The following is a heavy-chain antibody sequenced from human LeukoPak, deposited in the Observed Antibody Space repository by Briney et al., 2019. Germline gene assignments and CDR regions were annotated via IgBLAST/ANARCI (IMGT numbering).Heavy chain of an antibody. J-gene: IGHJ3*02. V-gene: IGHV1-2*02. CDR2: INPNGGDT. CDR3: ARGKVGATFRIAFDI. CDR1: GYTFTGYY. Sequence: ASVKVSCKASGYTFTGYYMHWVRQAPGQGLQWMGWINPNGGDTNYAQKFQGRVTTTRDTSISTAYMELSRLRSDDTAVYYCARGKVGATFRIAFDIWGQGTMVTVSS. D-gene: IGHD1-26*01.